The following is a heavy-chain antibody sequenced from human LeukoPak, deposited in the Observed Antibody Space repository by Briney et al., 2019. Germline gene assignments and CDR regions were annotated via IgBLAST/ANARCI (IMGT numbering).Heavy chain of an antibody. CDR3: AKRCSGSSCPHYYFDY. Sequence: PGGSLRLSCAASGFTFSSYAMSWVRQAPGKGLEWVSVISGSGGSTHYADSVKGRFTISRDNSKSMLYLQMNSLRAEDTAVYYCAKRCSGSSCPHYYFDYWGQGTLVTVSS. V-gene: IGHV3-23*01. CDR1: GFTFSSYA. CDR2: ISGSGGST. J-gene: IGHJ4*02. D-gene: IGHD2-15*01.